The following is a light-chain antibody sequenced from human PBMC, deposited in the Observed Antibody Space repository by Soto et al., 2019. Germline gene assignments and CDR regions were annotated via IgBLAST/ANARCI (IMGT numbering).Light chain of an antibody. V-gene: IGLV2-14*03. Sequence: QSVLTQPASVSGSPGQSITISCTGTSSDVGGYNYVSWYQLHPGKAPKLMIYDVSHRPSGVSNRFSGSKSGNTASLTISGLQAEDEADYHCSSYTSTTTLGVVFGGGTKLTVL. J-gene: IGLJ2*01. CDR2: DVS. CDR1: SSDVGGYNY. CDR3: SSYTSTTTLGVV.